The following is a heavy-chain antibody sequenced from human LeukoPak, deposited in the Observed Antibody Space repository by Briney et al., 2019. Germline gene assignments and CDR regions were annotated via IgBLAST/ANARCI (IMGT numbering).Heavy chain of an antibody. J-gene: IGHJ6*03. CDR1: GFPLSSYA. CDR2: INWNGGST. V-gene: IGHV3-20*04. D-gene: IGHD2-15*01. CDR3: ARVYCSGGSCYSPNYYYYMDV. Sequence: GGSLRLSCAAFGFPLSSYAMSWVRQAPGKGLEWVSGINWNGGSTGYADSVKGRFTISRDNAKNSLYLQMNSLRAEDTALYYCARVYCSGGSCYSPNYYYYMDVWGKGTTVTVSS.